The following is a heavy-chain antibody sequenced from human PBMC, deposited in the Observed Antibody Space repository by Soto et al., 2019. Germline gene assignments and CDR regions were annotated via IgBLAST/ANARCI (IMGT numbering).Heavy chain of an antibody. V-gene: IGHV1-18*01. J-gene: IGHJ4*02. CDR1: GYTFTSYG. CDR3: ARSGLRYDGSGYDRH. CDR2: ISAYNGNT. Sequence: QVQLVQSGAEVKKPGASVKVSCKASGYTFTSYGISWVRQAPGQGLEWMGWISAYNGNTNYAQKLQGRVTMTTDTSTGKAYMELRSLRSDVTAVYYCARSGLRYDGSGYDRHWGRGTLVTVSS. D-gene: IGHD3-22*01.